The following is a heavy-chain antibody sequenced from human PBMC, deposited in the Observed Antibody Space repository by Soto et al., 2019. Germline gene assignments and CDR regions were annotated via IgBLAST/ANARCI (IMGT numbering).Heavy chain of an antibody. CDR2: IGTAGDT. V-gene: IGHV3-13*01. CDR3: ARAPSYYDFWSGYYGPRYGMDV. J-gene: IGHJ6*02. D-gene: IGHD3-3*01. CDR1: GFTFSSYD. Sequence: GGALRLSCAASGFTFSSYDMHWVRQATGKGLEWVSAIGTAGDTYYPGSVKGRLTISRENAKNSLYLQMNSLRAGDTAVYYCARAPSYYDFWSGYYGPRYGMDVWGQGTTVTVSS.